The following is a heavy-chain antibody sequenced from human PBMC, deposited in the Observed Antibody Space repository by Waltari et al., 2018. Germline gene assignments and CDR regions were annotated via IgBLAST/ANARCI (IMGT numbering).Heavy chain of an antibody. J-gene: IGHJ3*02. CDR1: GYSISSGYY. D-gene: IGHD1-26*01. CDR2: IYHSGRT. Sequence: QVQLQESGPGLVKPSETLSLTCAVSGYSISSGYYWGWIRQPPGKGLEWIGSIYHSGRTYYNPSLKSRVTISVDTSKNQFSLKLSSVTAADTAVYYCARPRIVGATFAFDIWGQGTMVTVSS. V-gene: IGHV4-38-2*01. CDR3: ARPRIVGATFAFDI.